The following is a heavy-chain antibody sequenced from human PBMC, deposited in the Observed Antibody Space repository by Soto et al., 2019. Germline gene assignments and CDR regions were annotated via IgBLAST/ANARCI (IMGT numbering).Heavy chain of an antibody. CDR2: IWYDGSNK. CDR1: GFTFSNYA. CDR3: ASFHDYGDHAADY. J-gene: IGHJ4*02. Sequence: QVQLVESGGGVVQPGRSLRLSCTASGFTFSNYAMHWVRQAPGKGLEWVAVIWYDGSNKYYADSVKGRFTISRDNSKNTLYLQMNSLRAEDTAVYYCASFHDYGDHAADYWRQGTLVTVSS. D-gene: IGHD4-17*01. V-gene: IGHV3-33*01.